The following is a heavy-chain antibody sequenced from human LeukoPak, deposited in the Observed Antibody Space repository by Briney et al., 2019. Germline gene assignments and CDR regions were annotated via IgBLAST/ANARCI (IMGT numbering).Heavy chain of an antibody. D-gene: IGHD3-22*01. CDR3: ARVSFRYYDSSGRPQGHFDY. V-gene: IGHV5-51*01. Sequence: GESLKISCKGSGYSFTSYWIGWVRQMPGKGLEWMGIIYPGDSDTRYSPSFQGQVTISADKSISTAYLQWSSLKASDTAMYYCARVSFRYYDSSGRPQGHFDYWGQGTLVTVSP. CDR1: GYSFTSYW. J-gene: IGHJ4*02. CDR2: IYPGDSDT.